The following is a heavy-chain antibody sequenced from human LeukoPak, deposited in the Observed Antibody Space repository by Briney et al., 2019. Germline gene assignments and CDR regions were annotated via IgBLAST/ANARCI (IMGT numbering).Heavy chain of an antibody. D-gene: IGHD3-22*01. CDR3: AKDDYYDSSGYYPNFDY. Sequence: GGSLRLSCAASGFTFSSYAMSWVRQAPGKGLEWVSAISGSGGSTYYAGSVKGRFTISRDNSKNTLYLQMNSLRAEDTAVYYCAKDDYYDSSGYYPNFDYWGQGTLVTVSS. V-gene: IGHV3-23*01. CDR2: ISGSGGST. CDR1: GFTFSSYA. J-gene: IGHJ4*02.